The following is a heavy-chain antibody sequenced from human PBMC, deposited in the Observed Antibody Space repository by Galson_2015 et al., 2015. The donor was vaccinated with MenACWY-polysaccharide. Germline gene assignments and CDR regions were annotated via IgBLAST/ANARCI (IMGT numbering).Heavy chain of an antibody. J-gene: IGHJ4*02. Sequence: SLRLSCAVSGFTFGNYWMTWVRQAPGKGLEWGANINEDEREKYHLDSVKGRFTISRDDAKNSLYLQMNSLRAEDTAVYYCARGVYSLDSWGQGTLVTVSS. V-gene: IGHV3-7*01. CDR3: ARGVYSLDS. CDR2: INEDEREK. CDR1: GFTFGNYW. D-gene: IGHD4-11*01.